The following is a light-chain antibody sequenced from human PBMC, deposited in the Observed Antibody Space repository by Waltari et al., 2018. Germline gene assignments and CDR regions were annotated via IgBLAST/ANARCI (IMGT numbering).Light chain of an antibody. CDR3: QQYYSFPFL. J-gene: IGKJ4*01. Sequence: AIRITQSPSSVSASTGDRVTITCRASQGLSSYLAWYQQKPGKAPKLLIYAASALQNGVPSSVSGSGSGTDFTLTISCLQSEDFATYYCQQYYSFPFLFGGGTKVEIK. V-gene: IGKV1-8*01. CDR1: QGLSSY. CDR2: AAS.